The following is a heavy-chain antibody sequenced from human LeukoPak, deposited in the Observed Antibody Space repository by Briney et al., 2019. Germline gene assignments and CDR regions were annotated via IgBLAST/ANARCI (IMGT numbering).Heavy chain of an antibody. Sequence: PGGSLRLSCAASGFTFSTYWMHWVRQAPGKGLEWVSRINPDGITTTCADSVKGRFTTSRDNAKNTLFLQMNSLRAEDTAVYYCARDYYYGMDVWGQGTTITVSS. V-gene: IGHV3-74*01. CDR2: INPDGITT. CDR1: GFTFSTYW. J-gene: IGHJ6*02. CDR3: ARDYYYGMDV.